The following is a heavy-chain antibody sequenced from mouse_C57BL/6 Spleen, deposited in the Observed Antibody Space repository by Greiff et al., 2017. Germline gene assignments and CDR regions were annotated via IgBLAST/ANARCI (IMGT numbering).Heavy chain of an antibody. Sequence: VQLQQSGPELVKPGASVKMSCKASGYTFTDYNMHWVKQSHGKRLEWIGYINPYNGGTSSNQKFKGKATLTVTKSSRTAYMELRRLTSEDSAVYYCASHGGDDYNGRGAMDYWGQGTSGTVSS. D-gene: IGHD2-4*01. CDR2: INPYNGGT. V-gene: IGHV1-22*01. CDR1: GYTFTDYN. CDR3: ASHGGDDYNGRGAMDY. J-gene: IGHJ4*01.